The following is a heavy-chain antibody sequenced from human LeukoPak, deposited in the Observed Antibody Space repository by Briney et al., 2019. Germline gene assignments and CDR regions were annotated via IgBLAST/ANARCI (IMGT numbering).Heavy chain of an antibody. D-gene: IGHD2-2*01. V-gene: IGHV4-39*01. Sequence: SETLSLTCTVSGGSISSSSYYRGWNRQPPGKGLEWIGSIYYSGSTYYNPSLKSRVTISVDTSKNQFSLKLSSVTAADTAVYYCARHEVVPAARYYYYGMDVWGQGTTVTVSS. CDR2: IYYSGST. CDR1: GGSISSSSYY. CDR3: ARHEVVPAARYYYYGMDV. J-gene: IGHJ6*02.